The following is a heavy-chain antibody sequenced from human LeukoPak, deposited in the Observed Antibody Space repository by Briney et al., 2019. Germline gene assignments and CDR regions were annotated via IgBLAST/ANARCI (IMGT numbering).Heavy chain of an antibody. CDR2: IIPIFGTA. J-gene: IGHJ6*03. CDR3: ARSPKEYICFGELDYYYYYMDV. D-gene: IGHD3-10*01. Sequence: ASVKVSCKASGGTFSSYAISWVRQAPGQGLEWMGGIIPIFGTANYAQKFQGRVTITADESTSTAYMELSSLRSEDTAVYYCARSPKEYICFGELDYYYYYMDVWGKGTTVTVSS. CDR1: GGTFSSYA. V-gene: IGHV1-69*13.